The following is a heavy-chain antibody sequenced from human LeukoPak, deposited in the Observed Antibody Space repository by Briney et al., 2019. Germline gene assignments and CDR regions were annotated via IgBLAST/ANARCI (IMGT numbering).Heavy chain of an antibody. J-gene: IGHJ4*02. Sequence: GGSLGLSCAASGFTFSSYAMSWVRQAPGKGLEWVSAISGSGDSTYYGDSVKGRFTISRDNSKNTLYLQMNSLRAEDTAVYYCAKTRPLDSSSWSHGDYWGQGTLVTVSS. D-gene: IGHD6-13*01. CDR1: GFTFSSYA. CDR2: ISGSGDST. CDR3: AKTRPLDSSSWSHGDY. V-gene: IGHV3-23*01.